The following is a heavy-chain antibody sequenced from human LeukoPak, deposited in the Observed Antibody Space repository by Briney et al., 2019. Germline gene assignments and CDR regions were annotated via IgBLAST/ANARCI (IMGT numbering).Heavy chain of an antibody. CDR2: ISSSGSTI. Sequence: PGGSLRLSSAASGLTFSDYYMSWIRQAPGKGLEWVSYISSSGSTIYYADSVKGRFTISRDNAKNSLYLQMNSLRAEDTAVYYCARGGHFYHDAFDIWGQGTMVTVSS. D-gene: IGHD2/OR15-2a*01. CDR1: GLTFSDYY. J-gene: IGHJ3*02. V-gene: IGHV3-11*04. CDR3: ARGGHFYHDAFDI.